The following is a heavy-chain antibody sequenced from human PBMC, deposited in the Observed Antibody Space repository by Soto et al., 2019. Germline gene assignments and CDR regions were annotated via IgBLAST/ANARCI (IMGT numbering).Heavy chain of an antibody. J-gene: IGHJ6*02. CDR3: GEGPDLICFWWYGYSYDVIYF. D-gene: IGHD2-15*01. CDR1: GGSISSYS. V-gene: IGHV4-59*01. Sequence: PSETLSLTCTVSGGSISSYSWRWIRQPPGKGLEWIGYIYYSGSTNYNPSLKSRVTISVDTSKNQFSLKLSSVTAADTAVYYCGEGPDLICFWWYGYSYDVIYFRAQGSAVPVS. CDR2: IYYSGST.